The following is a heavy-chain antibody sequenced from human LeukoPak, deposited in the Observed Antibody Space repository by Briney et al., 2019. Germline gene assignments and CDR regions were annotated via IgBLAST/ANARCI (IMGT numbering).Heavy chain of an antibody. V-gene: IGHV4-39*01. Sequence: SETLSLTCTVSGGSITSKNYYWGWIRQSPGKGLEWIGSIHYSGSSYYNPSLTSRVFISVDTSKSQFLLRVSSVTVADTAIYYCARQQGYYDFETATAFPPYYFDSWGQGTLVTSSS. CDR3: ARQQGYYDFETATAFPPYYFDS. CDR2: IHYSGSS. J-gene: IGHJ4*02. CDR1: GGSITSKNYY. D-gene: IGHD3-3*01.